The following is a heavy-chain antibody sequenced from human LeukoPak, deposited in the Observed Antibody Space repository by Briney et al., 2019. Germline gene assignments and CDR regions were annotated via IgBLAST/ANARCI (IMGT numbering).Heavy chain of an antibody. CDR3: ARRHYYFDY. V-gene: IGHV3-7*01. J-gene: IGHJ4*02. CDR1: GFSFSRAW. CDR2: IKQDGSEK. Sequence: GGSLRLSCAASGFSFSRAWMSWIRQAPGKGLEWVANIKQDGSEKYYVDSVKGRFTISRDNAKNSLYLQMNSLRAEDTAVYYCARRHYYFDYWGQGTLVTVSS.